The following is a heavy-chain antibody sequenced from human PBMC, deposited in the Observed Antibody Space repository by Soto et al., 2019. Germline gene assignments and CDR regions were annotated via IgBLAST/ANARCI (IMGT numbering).Heavy chain of an antibody. CDR3: ARVDIAADAAEYFQH. V-gene: IGHV3-30-3*01. CDR1: GFTFSSYA. CDR2: ISYDGSNK. D-gene: IGHD6-13*01. J-gene: IGHJ1*01. Sequence: QVQLVESGGGVVQPGRSLRLSCAASGFTFSSYAMHWVRQAPGKGLEWVAVISYDGSNKYYADSVKGRFTISRDNSKNTLYLQMNSLRAEDTAVYYCARVDIAADAAEYFQHWGQGTLVTVSS.